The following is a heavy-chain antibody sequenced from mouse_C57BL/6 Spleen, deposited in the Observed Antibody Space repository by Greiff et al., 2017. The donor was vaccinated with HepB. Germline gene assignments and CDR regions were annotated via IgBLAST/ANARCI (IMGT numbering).Heavy chain of an antibody. V-gene: IGHV1-80*01. CDR1: GYAFSSYW. Sequence: VQLQQSGAELVKPGASVKICKASGYAFSSYWMNWVKQRPGKGLERIGQIYPGDGDTNYNGKCKGKATLTAEKSSSTAYMQLSSLTSEDSAVYFCARDGSSADWYFDVWGRGTTVTVSS. CDR2: IYPGDGDT. CDR3: ARDGSSADWYFDV. D-gene: IGHD1-1*01. J-gene: IGHJ1*03.